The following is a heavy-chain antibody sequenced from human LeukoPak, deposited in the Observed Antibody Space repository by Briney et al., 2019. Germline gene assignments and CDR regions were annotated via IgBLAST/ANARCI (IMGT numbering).Heavy chain of an antibody. J-gene: IGHJ3*02. V-gene: IGHV1-69*05. D-gene: IGHD3-10*01. CDR3: ARDGSGTLDAFDI. CDR2: IIPIFGTA. Sequence: SVKVSCKASGGTFSSYAISWVRQAPGQGLEWMGGIIPIFGTANYAQKFQGRVTTTTDESTSTAYMELSSLRSEDTAVYYCARDGSGTLDAFDIWGQGTMVTVSS. CDR1: GGTFSSYA.